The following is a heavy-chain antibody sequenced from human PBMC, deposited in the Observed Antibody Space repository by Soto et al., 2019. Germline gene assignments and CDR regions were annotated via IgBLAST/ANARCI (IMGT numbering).Heavy chain of an antibody. D-gene: IGHD2-15*01. CDR3: ARGAVTLASERHGACDV. CDR1: GGTFSIYT. V-gene: IGHV1-69*08. J-gene: IGHJ3*01. Sequence: QVQLGQSGAEVKRPGSSINISCKASGGTFSIYTVSWVRQAPGQGLEGMGRFIPMIGTANYAQNFQGRVTPSADKSATTAYMELSSLTPQETALDYCARGAVTLASERHGACDVWGQGTAVTVSP. CDR2: FIPMIGTA.